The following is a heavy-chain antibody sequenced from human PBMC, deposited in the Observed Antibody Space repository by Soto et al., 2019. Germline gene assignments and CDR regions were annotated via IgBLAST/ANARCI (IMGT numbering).Heavy chain of an antibody. J-gene: IGHJ6*02. Sequence: QVQLVQSGAEVKKPGSSVKVSCKASGGTFSSYAISWVRQAPGQGLEWMGGIIPIFGTANYAQKFQGRVTITADESTSTAYMELSSLRSEDTAVYYCARGNQNQSRFLEWLPNYYYGMDVWGQGTTVTVSS. CDR1: GGTFSSYA. CDR3: ARGNQNQSRFLEWLPNYYYGMDV. D-gene: IGHD3-3*01. CDR2: IIPIFGTA. V-gene: IGHV1-69*01.